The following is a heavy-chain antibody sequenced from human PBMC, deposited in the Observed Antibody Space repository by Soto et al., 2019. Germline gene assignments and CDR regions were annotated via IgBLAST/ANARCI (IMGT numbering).Heavy chain of an antibody. J-gene: IGHJ4*02. CDR1: GFTFSSYS. CDR2: ISSVDSYI. Sequence: EVQLVESGGGLVKPGGSLRLSCEASGFTFSSYSMNWVRQAPGKGLEWVSSISSVDSYIYYADSVRGRFTISRDNAENSLFLQMNCLRVEDTAVYYCGDSPEGTCCMRDWGQGALVTVSS. V-gene: IGHV3-21*01. CDR3: GDSPEGTCCMRD. D-gene: IGHD1-7*01.